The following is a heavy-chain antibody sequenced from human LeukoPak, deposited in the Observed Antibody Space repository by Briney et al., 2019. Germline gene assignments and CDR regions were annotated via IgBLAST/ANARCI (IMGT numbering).Heavy chain of an antibody. CDR3: ARGYYDSSALNWFDP. J-gene: IGHJ5*02. CDR2: IYYSGST. Sequence: SETLSLTCTVSGGSISSYYWSWIRQPPGKGLEWIGYIYYSGSTNYNPSLKSRVTISVDASKNQFSLKLSSVTAADTAVYYCARGYYDSSALNWFDPWGQGTLVTVSS. V-gene: IGHV4-59*08. CDR1: GGSISSYY. D-gene: IGHD3-22*01.